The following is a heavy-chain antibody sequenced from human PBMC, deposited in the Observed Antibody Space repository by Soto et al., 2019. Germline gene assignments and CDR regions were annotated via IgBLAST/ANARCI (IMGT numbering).Heavy chain of an antibody. D-gene: IGHD2-15*01. Sequence: PSETLSLTCTASGGSNSSYYWSWIRQPPGKGLEWIGYIYYSGSTNYNPSLKSRVTISVDTSKNQFSLKLSSVTAADTAVYYCARVTVVKYRGDAFDIWGQGTMVTVSS. CDR3: ARVTVVKYRGDAFDI. CDR2: IYYSGST. CDR1: GGSNSSYY. V-gene: IGHV4-59*01. J-gene: IGHJ3*02.